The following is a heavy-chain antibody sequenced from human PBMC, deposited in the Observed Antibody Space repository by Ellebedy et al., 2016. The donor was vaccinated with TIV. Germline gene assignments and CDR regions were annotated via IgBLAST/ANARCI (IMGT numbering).Heavy chain of an antibody. Sequence: MPSETLSLTCAVSGDSISSSNWWGWIRQPPGKGMEWIGFIYYSGITYYNPSLKSRVSMSVDTSQTQFSLKLSSVTAADTAVYYCARQGYRGYSYGATYTPFDYWGQGTLVTVSS. CDR2: IYYSGIT. CDR1: GDSISSSNW. V-gene: IGHV4-28*01. CDR3: ARQGYRGYSYGATYTPFDY. J-gene: IGHJ4*02. D-gene: IGHD5-18*01.